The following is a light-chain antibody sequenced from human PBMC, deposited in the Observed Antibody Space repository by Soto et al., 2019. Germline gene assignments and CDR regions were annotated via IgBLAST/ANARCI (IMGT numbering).Light chain of an antibody. CDR3: QQYDNLPIT. J-gene: IGKJ5*01. CDR2: DAS. CDR1: QDISNY. Sequence: DIQMTQSPSSLSASVGDRVTITCQASQDISNYLXXYQQKPGKAPKLLIYDASNLETGVPSRLSGSGSGTDFTFTISSLQPEDIATYYCQQYDNLPITLGQGTRLEI. V-gene: IGKV1-33*01.